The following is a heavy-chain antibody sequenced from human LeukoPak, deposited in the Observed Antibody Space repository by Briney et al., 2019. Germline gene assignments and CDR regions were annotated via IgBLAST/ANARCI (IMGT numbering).Heavy chain of an antibody. CDR1: GGSISSGDYY. D-gene: IGHD1-26*01. Sequence: SETLSLTCTVSGGSISSGDYYWSWIRQPPWKGLEWIGYIYYSGSTYYNPSLKSRVTISVDTSKNQFSLKLSSVTAADTAVYYCARNSGSLPYYYYDYMDVWGKGTTVTVSS. CDR2: IYYSGST. CDR3: ARNSGSLPYYYYDYMDV. V-gene: IGHV4-30-4*08. J-gene: IGHJ6*03.